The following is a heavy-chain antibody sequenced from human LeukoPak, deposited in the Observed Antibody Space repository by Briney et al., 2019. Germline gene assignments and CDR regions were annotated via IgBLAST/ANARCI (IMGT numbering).Heavy chain of an antibody. V-gene: IGHV1-2*02. J-gene: IGHJ4*02. CDR2: FNPNSGGT. CDR1: GYTLTGYY. CDR3: AGCPKYSSSPPFDY. D-gene: IGHD6-6*01. Sequence: GASVKVSCKASGYTLTGYYMHWVRQAPGQGLEWTGGFNPNSGGTNYAQKFQGKATMTRGTSISTAYMERSRLRSDDTAVYYCAGCPKYSSSPPFDYWGQGTLVTVSS.